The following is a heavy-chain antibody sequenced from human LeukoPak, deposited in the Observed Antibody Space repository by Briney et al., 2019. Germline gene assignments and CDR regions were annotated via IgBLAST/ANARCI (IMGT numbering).Heavy chain of an antibody. CDR3: ARDFNYGSGSNYYYYMDV. D-gene: IGHD3-10*01. V-gene: IGHV3-53*01. J-gene: IGHJ6*03. CDR1: GCTVSSNY. Sequence: GGSLRLSCAASGCTVSSNYMSWVRQAPGKGLEWVSVIYSGGSTYYADSVKGRFTISRDNSKNTLYLQMNSLRAEDTAVYYCARDFNYGSGSNYYYYMDVWGKGTTVTVSS. CDR2: IYSGGST.